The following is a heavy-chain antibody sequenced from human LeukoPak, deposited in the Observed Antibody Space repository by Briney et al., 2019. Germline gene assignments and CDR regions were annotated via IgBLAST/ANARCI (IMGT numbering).Heavy chain of an antibody. Sequence: PGGSLRLSCVASGFTFSTYAMSWVRQAPGKGLEWVSANSGSGDATYYADSVKGRFTISRDKSKNTLYLQMNSLRAEDTAEYYCARSAVGTSCCTAVDYWGQGTLVTVSS. CDR2: NSGSGDAT. J-gene: IGHJ4*02. CDR3: ARSAVGTSCCTAVDY. V-gene: IGHV3-23*01. CDR1: GFTFSTYA. D-gene: IGHD1-26*01.